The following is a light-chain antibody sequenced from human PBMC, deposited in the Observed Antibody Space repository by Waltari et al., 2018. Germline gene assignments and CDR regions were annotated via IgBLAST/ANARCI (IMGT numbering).Light chain of an antibody. CDR2: LNRDGSR. CDR3: QTWGTGIWV. CDR1: TGHGSYA. Sequence: QLVLTQSPSPSASLGASVKLTCTLSTGHGSYAIAWPPQQPEKGPRSVMKLNRDGSRSKGDGIPVRFSGSSSGAERYLTLSSLQSEDEADYYCQTWGTGIWVFGGGTKLTVL. J-gene: IGLJ3*02. V-gene: IGLV4-69*01.